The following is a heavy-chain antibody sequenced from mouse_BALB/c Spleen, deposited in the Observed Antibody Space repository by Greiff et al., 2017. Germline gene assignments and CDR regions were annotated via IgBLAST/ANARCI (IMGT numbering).Heavy chain of an antibody. CDR1: GFTFSSFG. D-gene: IGHD2-1*01. J-gene: IGHJ3*01. CDR2: ISSGSSTI. V-gene: IGHV5-17*02. Sequence: DVKLVESGGGLVQPGGSRKLSCAASGFTFSSFGMHWVRQAPEKGLEWVAYISSGSSTIYYADTVKGRFTISRDNPKNTLFLQMTSLRSEDTAMYYCAREALYGNSGFAYWGQGTLVTVSA. CDR3: AREALYGNSGFAY.